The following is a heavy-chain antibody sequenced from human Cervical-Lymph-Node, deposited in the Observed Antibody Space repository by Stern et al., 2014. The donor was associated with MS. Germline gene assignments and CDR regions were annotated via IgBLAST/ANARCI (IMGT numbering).Heavy chain of an antibody. CDR2: IFHSGST. D-gene: IGHD1/OR15-1a*01. Sequence: QLQLQESGPGLVKPSGTLSLTCAVSGGSISSDHWWTWVRQPPGRGLEWIGEIFHSGSTIYNPSLKSRVTMSVDKSKNHFSLKLTSVPAADTAVYYCATGRTALLDYWGQGTLVTVSS. J-gene: IGHJ4*02. CDR3: ATGRTALLDY. V-gene: IGHV4-4*02. CDR1: GGSISSDHW.